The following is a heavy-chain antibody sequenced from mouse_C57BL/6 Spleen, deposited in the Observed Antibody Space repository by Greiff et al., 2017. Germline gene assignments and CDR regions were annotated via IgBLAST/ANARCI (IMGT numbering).Heavy chain of an antibody. CDR3: AFLTYYYGSSY. CDR2: IHPNSGST. J-gene: IGHJ2*01. Sequence: QVQLQQPGAELVKPGASVKLSCKASGYTFTSYWMHWVKQRPGQGLEWIGMIHPNSGSTNYNEKFKSKATLTVDKSSSTAYMQLRSLTSEDSAVYYCAFLTYYYGSSYWGQGTTLTVAS. CDR1: GYTFTSYW. V-gene: IGHV1-64*01. D-gene: IGHD1-1*01.